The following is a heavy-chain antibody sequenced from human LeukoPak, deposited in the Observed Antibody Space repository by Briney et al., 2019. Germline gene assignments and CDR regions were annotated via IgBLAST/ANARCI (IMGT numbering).Heavy chain of an antibody. CDR2: IYYSGST. D-gene: IGHD6-13*01. Sequence: PSETLSLTCTVSGGSISSSSYYWGWIRQPPGKGLEWIGSIYYSGSTYYNPSLKSRVTISVDTSKNQFSLKLSSVTAADTAVYYCARVAAAAGTFFDYWGQGTLVTVSS. CDR1: GGSISSSSYY. V-gene: IGHV4-39*07. CDR3: ARVAAAAGTFFDY. J-gene: IGHJ4*02.